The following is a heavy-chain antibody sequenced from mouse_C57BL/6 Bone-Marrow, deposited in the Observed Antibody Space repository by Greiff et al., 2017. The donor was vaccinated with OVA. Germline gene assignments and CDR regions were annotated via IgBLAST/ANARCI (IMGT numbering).Heavy chain of an antibody. D-gene: IGHD1-1*01. CDR3: AETEYYGSSYGYFDG. V-gene: IGHV2-5*01. CDR2: IWRGGST. Sequence: VQLQQSGPGLVQPSQSLSITCTVSGFSLTSYGVHWVRQSPGKGLEWLGVIWRGGSTDYNAAFMSRLSITKDNSKSQVFFKMNSLQADDTAIYYCAETEYYGSSYGYFDGWGTGTTVTVYS. CDR1: GFSLTSYG. J-gene: IGHJ1*03.